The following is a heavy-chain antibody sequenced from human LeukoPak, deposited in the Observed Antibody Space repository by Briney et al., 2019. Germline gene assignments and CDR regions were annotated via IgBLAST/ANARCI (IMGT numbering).Heavy chain of an antibody. J-gene: IGHJ3*02. V-gene: IGHV1-2*02. Sequence: ASVTVSYKASGYTFINYYIHWLRQAPGQGREGMGWINPNSGGTKFAQKFQGRVTMTSDTSISTAYMELSRLRFDDTAVYHCARDVGAPTEDAFDIWGQGTMVTISS. D-gene: IGHD1-26*01. CDR1: GYTFINYY. CDR2: INPNSGGT. CDR3: ARDVGAPTEDAFDI.